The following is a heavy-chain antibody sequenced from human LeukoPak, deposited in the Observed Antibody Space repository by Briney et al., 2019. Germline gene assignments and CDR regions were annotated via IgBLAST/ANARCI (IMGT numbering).Heavy chain of an antibody. V-gene: IGHV4-59*01. CDR1: GGSISSYY. J-gene: IGHJ5*02. CDR2: IDYSGSA. Sequence: SETLSLTCIVSGGSISSYYWSWIRQSPGKGLEWIGYIDYSGSAYYNPSLKSRVTISVDTSKNQFSLKLSSVTAADTAVYYCASVYYDFWSGHNWFDPWGQGTLVTVSS. CDR3: ASVYYDFWSGHNWFDP. D-gene: IGHD3-3*01.